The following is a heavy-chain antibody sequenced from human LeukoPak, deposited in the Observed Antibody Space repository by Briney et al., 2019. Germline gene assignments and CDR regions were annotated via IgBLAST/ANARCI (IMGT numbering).Heavy chain of an antibody. CDR3: ARHVGSSDVDF. J-gene: IGHJ4*02. D-gene: IGHD6-13*01. CDR2: VDPSDSYT. CDR1: GYSFSNYW. Sequence: GESLKISCKGSGYSFSNYWISWVRQMPGKGLEWMGRVDPSDSYTNYSPSFQGHVTISADKSISTAYLQWSSLQASDTAMYYCARHVGSSDVDFWGQGTLVTVSS. V-gene: IGHV5-10-1*01.